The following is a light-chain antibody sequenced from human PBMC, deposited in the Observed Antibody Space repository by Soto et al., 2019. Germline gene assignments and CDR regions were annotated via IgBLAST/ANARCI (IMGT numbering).Light chain of an antibody. V-gene: IGLV2-14*01. CDR2: EVS. CDR3: SSSTTSSTWV. CDR1: SSDVGAYKY. Sequence: QSVLTQPASVSGSPGQSITMSCTGTSSDVGAYKYVSWYQQHPGKAPKLIIYEVSNRPSGVSNRFSGSKSGNTASLTISGLQAEDEADYYCSSSTTSSTWVFGGGTKVTVL. J-gene: IGLJ3*02.